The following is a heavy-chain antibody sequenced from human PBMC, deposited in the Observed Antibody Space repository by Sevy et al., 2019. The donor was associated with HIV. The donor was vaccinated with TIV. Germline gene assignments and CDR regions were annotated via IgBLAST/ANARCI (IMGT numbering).Heavy chain of an antibody. Sequence: SETLSLTCTVSGGSISSGGYYWSWIRQHPGKGLEWIGYIYYSGSTYYNPSLKSRVTISVDTSKNQFSLKLSSVTAADTDVYYCARETYYYDSSGYYLFDYWGQGTLVTVSS. CDR3: ARETYYYDSSGYYLFDY. V-gene: IGHV4-31*03. CDR2: IYYSGST. CDR1: GGSISSGGYY. J-gene: IGHJ4*02. D-gene: IGHD3-22*01.